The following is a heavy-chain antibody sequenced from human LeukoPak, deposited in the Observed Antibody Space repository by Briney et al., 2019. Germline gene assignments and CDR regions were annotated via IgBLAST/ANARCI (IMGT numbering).Heavy chain of an antibody. CDR1: GFTFSSYG. J-gene: IGHJ5*02. Sequence: QPGRSLRLSCAASGFTFSSYGMHWVRQAPGKGLEWVAVIWYDGSNKYYADSVKGRFTISRDNSKNTLYLQMNSLRAEDTAVYYCARRRLAIPNWFDPWGQGTLVIVSS. V-gene: IGHV3-33*01. CDR2: IWYDGSNK. CDR3: ARRRLAIPNWFDP.